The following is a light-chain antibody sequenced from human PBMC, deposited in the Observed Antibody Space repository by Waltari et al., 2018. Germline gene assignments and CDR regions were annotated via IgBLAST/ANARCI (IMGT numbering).Light chain of an antibody. Sequence: SSELTQDPAVSVALGQTVRITCQGDSLRRYYASWYQQRPGQAPVLVLYGQNNRPSGIPDRFSVSASGHAASLTITGTQAEDEADYYCHSRDTISTRVFGGGTRLTV. CDR1: SLRRYY. CDR3: HSRDTISTRV. J-gene: IGLJ3*02. CDR2: GQN. V-gene: IGLV3-19*01.